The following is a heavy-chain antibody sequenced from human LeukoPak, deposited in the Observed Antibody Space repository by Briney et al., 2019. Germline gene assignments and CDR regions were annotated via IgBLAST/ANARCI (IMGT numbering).Heavy chain of an antibody. J-gene: IGHJ4*02. V-gene: IGHV1-46*01. D-gene: IGHD5-12*01. CDR2: INPSGGST. CDR1: GYTFTGYW. Sequence: ASVKVSCKAFGYTFTGYWMHWVRQAPGQGLEWMGIINPSGGSTSYAQKFQGRVTMTRDMSTSTVYMELSSLRSEDTAVYYCAREGYANESDYWGQGTLVTVSS. CDR3: AREGYANESDY.